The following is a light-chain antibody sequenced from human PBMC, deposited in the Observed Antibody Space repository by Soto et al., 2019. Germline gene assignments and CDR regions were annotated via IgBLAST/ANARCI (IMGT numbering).Light chain of an antibody. J-gene: IGLJ3*02. V-gene: IGLV2-23*01. Sequence: QSALTQPASVSGSPGQSITISCSGTTSDVGGYNLVSWYQQHTAKAPKLLIYEGDKRPSEVSNRFSASKSGNTASLTISGLQAEDEADYYCCSYAHSSTLVFGGGTKLTVL. CDR2: EGD. CDR3: CSYAHSSTLV. CDR1: TSDVGGYNL.